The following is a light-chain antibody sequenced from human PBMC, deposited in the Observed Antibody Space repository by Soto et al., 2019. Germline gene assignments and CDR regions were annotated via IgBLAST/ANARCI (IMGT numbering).Light chain of an antibody. J-gene: IGKJ2*01. V-gene: IGKV1-13*02. CDR2: DAS. CDR3: QQSYSTPPYT. CDR1: QGISSA. Sequence: AIQLTQSPSSLSASVGDRVTITCRASQGISSALAWYQQKPGKAPKLLIYDASSLESGVPSRFSGSESGTDFTLTISNLQPEDFATYYCQQSYSTPPYTFGQGTKLEIK.